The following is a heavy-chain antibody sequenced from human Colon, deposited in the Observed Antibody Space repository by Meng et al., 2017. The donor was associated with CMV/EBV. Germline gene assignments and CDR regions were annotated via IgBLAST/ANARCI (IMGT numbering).Heavy chain of an antibody. CDR1: GFSFIDYW. CDR2: ISSDGSST. CDR3: ARDPQRHNSGYLGSAQYFDY. D-gene: IGHD5-12*01. V-gene: IGHV3-74*01. J-gene: IGHJ4*02. Sequence: GESLKISCAASGFSFIDYWMHWVRQTPGKGLVWVSRISSDGSSTSYADSVKGRFTISRDNAKNSLYLQMNSLRAEDTAVYYCARDPQRHNSGYLGSAQYFDYWGQGTLVTVSS.